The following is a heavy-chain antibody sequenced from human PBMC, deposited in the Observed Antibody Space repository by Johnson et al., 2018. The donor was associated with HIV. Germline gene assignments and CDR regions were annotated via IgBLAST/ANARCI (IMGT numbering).Heavy chain of an antibody. CDR2: IRYDGTNK. Sequence: QMQLVESGGGVVQPGGSLRLSCAASGFTFSTYGMHWVRQAPGKGLEWVSFIRYDGTNKYYADSVKGRFTISRDNSKNTLYLQMNSLRAEDTAVYYCARTPIRTSDTGAFDIWGQGTMVTVSS. CDR3: ARTPIRTSDTGAFDI. J-gene: IGHJ3*02. D-gene: IGHD4-23*01. V-gene: IGHV3-30*02. CDR1: GFTFSTYG.